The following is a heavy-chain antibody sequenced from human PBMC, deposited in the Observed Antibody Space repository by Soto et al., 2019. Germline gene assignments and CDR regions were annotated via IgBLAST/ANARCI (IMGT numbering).Heavy chain of an antibody. V-gene: IGHV1-18*01. CDR3: ARGVVSSSWPYYYYGMDV. J-gene: IGHJ6*02. CDR2: ISAYNGNT. D-gene: IGHD6-13*01. CDR1: GYTFTSYG. Sequence: QVQLVQSGAEVKKPGASVKVSCKASGYTFTSYGISWVRQAPGQGLEWMGWISAYNGNTNYAQKLQGRVTMTTDTSTSKGYMELRSLRSDDTAVYYCARGVVSSSWPYYYYGMDVWGQGTTVTVSS.